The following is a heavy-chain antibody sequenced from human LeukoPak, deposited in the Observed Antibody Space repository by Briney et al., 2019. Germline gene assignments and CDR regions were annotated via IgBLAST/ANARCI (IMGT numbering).Heavy chain of an antibody. V-gene: IGHV3-30*04. D-gene: IGHD3-22*01. CDR3: AKDYYYDRSGYYPPFDY. J-gene: IGHJ4*02. CDR1: GFTLSSYD. Sequence: GGSLRLSSAASGFTLSSYDIHWVRQAPGKGLEWGAVISYDGSKNYYADSVKGRLTISRDNSKNTLYMQMNSLRDEDTAVYYCAKDYYYDRSGYYPPFDYWGQGTLVTVSS. CDR2: ISYDGSKN.